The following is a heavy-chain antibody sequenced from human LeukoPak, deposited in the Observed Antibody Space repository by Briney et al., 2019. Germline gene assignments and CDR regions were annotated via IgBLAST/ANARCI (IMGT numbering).Heavy chain of an antibody. J-gene: IGHJ4*02. CDR3: ARIHNLGILAHFDY. D-gene: IGHD1-1*01. CDR2: INSGGSTL. Sequence: GGSLRLSCAASGFTFSNYWMSWVRQAPGKGLEWVSYINSGGSTLYYADSVKGRFTISRDNAKNSLYLQMNSLRAEDTAVYYCARIHNLGILAHFDYWGQGTLVTVSS. V-gene: IGHV3-48*04. CDR1: GFTFSNYW.